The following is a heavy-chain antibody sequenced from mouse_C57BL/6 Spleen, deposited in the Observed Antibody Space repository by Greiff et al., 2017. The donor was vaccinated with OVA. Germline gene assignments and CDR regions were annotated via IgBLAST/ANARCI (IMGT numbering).Heavy chain of an antibody. CDR2: INPNNGGT. CDR3: AREDWGYAMDY. CDR1: GYTFTDYN. D-gene: IGHD4-1*01. V-gene: IGHV1-18*01. Sequence: VQLQQSGPELVKPGASVKIPCKASGYTFTDYNMDWVKQSHGKSLEWIGDINPNNGGTIYNQKFKGKATLTVDKSSSTAYMELRSLTSEDTAVYYCAREDWGYAMDYWGQGTSVTVSS. J-gene: IGHJ4*01.